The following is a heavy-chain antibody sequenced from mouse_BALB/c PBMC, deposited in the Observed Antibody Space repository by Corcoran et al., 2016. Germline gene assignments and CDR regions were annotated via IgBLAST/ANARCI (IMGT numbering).Heavy chain of an antibody. CDR2: INPYNGAT. V-gene: IGHV1-26*01. J-gene: IGHJ1*01. CDR3: VRDYDYWYFDV. D-gene: IGHD2-4*01. CDR1: GYSFTGYY. Sequence: EVQLQQSGPELVKPGASVKISCKASGYSFTGYYMRWVKQSHVKSLEWIGRINPYNGATSYNQNFKDKASLTVDKSSSTAYMELHSLTSEDSAVYYCVRDYDYWYFDVWGAGTTVTVSS.